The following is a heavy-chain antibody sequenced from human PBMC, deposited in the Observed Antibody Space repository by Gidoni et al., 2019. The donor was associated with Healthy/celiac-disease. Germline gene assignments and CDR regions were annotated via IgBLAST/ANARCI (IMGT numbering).Heavy chain of an antibody. J-gene: IGHJ5*02. CDR3: ARERGYYDILTGYYRGWFDP. CDR1: GGSISSGDYY. Sequence: QVQLQESGPGLVKPSQTLSLTCTVSGGSISSGDYYWSWIRQPPGKGLEWIGYIYYSGSTYYNPSLKSRVTISVDTSKNQFSLKLSSVTAADTAVYYCARERGYYDILTGYYRGWFDPWGQGTLVTVSS. CDR2: IYYSGST. D-gene: IGHD3-9*01. V-gene: IGHV4-30-4*01.